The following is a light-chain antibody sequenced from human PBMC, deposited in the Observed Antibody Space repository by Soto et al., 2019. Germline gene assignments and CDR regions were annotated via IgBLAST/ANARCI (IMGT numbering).Light chain of an antibody. CDR1: QSVGSN. V-gene: IGKV3-15*01. CDR3: HPYSDWPRLS. CDR2: RAF. J-gene: IGKJ4*01. Sequence: IVMTQYPATLSVSPGERVTLSCRSSQSVGSNLAWYQHKPGQAPRLLIYRAFIRATGVPARFSGSGSGSEFTLAISSLLSEALSLYHSHPYSDWPRLSFGGVTKVQIK.